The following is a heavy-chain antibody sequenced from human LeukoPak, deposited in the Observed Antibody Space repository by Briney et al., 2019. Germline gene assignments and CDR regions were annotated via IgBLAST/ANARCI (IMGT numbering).Heavy chain of an antibody. D-gene: IGHD1-1*01. Sequence: GGSLRLSCSASGFTFTSHVMHWVRQAPGKGLQYYAGSVKGRFTIPRDSSKNTVYLQMNSLTAEDTAVYYCVREGLERRTNSDYWGQGTLVSVSS. J-gene: IGHJ4*02. CDR3: VREGLERRTNSDY. CDR1: GFTFTSHV. V-gene: IGHV3-64D*06.